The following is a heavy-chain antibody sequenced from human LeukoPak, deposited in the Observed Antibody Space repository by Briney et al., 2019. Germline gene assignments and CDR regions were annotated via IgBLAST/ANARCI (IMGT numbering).Heavy chain of an antibody. CDR1: GFTFSNYN. V-gene: IGHV3-21*01. Sequence: GGSLRLSCAASGFTFSNYNMNWVRQAPGKGLEWVSSISSSSSYIYYADSVKGRFTISRDNARNSLYLQMNSLRAEDTAVYYCARLKVAVTGTGHYYYYGMDVWAQGTTVSVSS. CDR2: ISSSSSYI. D-gene: IGHD6-19*01. CDR3: ARLKVAVTGTGHYYYYGMDV. J-gene: IGHJ6*02.